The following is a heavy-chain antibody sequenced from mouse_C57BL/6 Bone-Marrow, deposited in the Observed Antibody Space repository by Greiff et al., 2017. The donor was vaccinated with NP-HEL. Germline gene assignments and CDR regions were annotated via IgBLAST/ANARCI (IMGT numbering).Heavy chain of an antibody. CDR2: IYPGSGST. CDR1: GYTFTSYW. D-gene: IGHD2-5*01. J-gene: IGHJ4*01. Sequence: VQLQQPGAELVKPGASVTMSCKASGYTFTSYWITWVKQRPGQGLEWLGDIYPGSGSTNYNEKFKSKDTLTVDTSSSTAYMQLSSLTSEDSAVYYCAGYSNLYYAMDYWGQGTSVTVSS. CDR3: AGYSNLYYAMDY. V-gene: IGHV1-55*01.